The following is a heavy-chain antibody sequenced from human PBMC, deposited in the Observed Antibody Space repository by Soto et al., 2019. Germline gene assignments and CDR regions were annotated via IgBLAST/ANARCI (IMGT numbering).Heavy chain of an antibody. CDR1: ETTFTTFC. V-gene: IGHV5-10-1*01. Sequence: PGESLKISCKGHETTFTTFCINWVRQMPGKGLEWVGRIDPDDSHTNYSPSLRGHVTISVDKSISTAYLEWGSLKASDSAVYYCATSMTLSAWGQGTLVTVSS. J-gene: IGHJ4*02. CDR2: IDPDDSHT. CDR3: ATSMTLSA. D-gene: IGHD2-21*01.